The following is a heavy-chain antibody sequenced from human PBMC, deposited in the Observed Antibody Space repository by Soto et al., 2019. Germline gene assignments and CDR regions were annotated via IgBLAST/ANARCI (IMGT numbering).Heavy chain of an antibody. D-gene: IGHD3-3*01. CDR1: GGSISSYY. Sequence: PSETLSLTCTVSGGSISSYYWSWIRQPPGKGLEWIGYIYYSGSTNYNPSLKSRVTISVDTSKNQFSLKLSSVTAADTAVYYRARGSTYDFWSGPTLAWFDPWGQGTLVTVSS. J-gene: IGHJ5*02. V-gene: IGHV4-59*01. CDR3: ARGSTYDFWSGPTLAWFDP. CDR2: IYYSGST.